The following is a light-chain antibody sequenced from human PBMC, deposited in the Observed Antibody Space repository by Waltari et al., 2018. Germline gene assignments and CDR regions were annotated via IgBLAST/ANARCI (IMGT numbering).Light chain of an antibody. CDR3: AAWDDSLNGWV. J-gene: IGLJ3*02. V-gene: IGLV1-44*01. Sequence: QSVVTQPPSASGTPGQRVTISCSGSSSNIGSNSVNWYQQLPGTAPKLLIYNTYQRPSGVPDRVSGSKSGTSASLAISVLQSEDETDYYCAAWDDSLNGWVFGGGTQVTVL. CDR1: SSNIGSNS. CDR2: NTY.